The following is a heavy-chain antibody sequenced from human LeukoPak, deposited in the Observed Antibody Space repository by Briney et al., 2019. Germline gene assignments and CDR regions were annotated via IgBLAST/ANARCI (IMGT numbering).Heavy chain of an antibody. D-gene: IGHD1-7*01. CDR1: GGTFSSYA. Sequence: SVKVSCKASGGTFSSYAISWVRQAPGQGLEWMGGIIPIFGTANCAQKFQGRVTITADESTSTAYMELSSLRSEDTAVYYCARDLELRSWDYYYMDVWGKGTTVTVSS. V-gene: IGHV1-69*01. CDR3: ARDLELRSWDYYYMDV. CDR2: IIPIFGTA. J-gene: IGHJ6*03.